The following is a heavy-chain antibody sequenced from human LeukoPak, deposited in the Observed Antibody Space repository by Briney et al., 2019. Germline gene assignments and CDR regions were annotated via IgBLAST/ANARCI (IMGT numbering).Heavy chain of an antibody. CDR2: INHSGST. Sequence: PSETLSLTCAVYGGSFSGYYWSWIRQPPGKGLEWIGEINHSGSTNYNPSLKSRVTISVDTSKNQFSLKLSSVTAADTAVYYCARGRRPRYCSGGSCKLKLYYYMDVWGKGTTVTVSS. CDR1: GGSFSGYY. CDR3: ARGRRPRYCSGGSCKLKLYYYMDV. V-gene: IGHV4-34*01. D-gene: IGHD2-15*01. J-gene: IGHJ6*03.